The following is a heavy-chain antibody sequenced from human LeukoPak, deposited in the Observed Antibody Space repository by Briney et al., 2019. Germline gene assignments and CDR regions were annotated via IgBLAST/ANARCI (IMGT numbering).Heavy chain of an antibody. CDR3: ARDRRVRGPMDV. CDR2: MTASGSHI. J-gene: IGHJ6*03. V-gene: IGHV3-48*03. Sequence: GGSLRLSCAASGFTFRSFEMNWVRQAPGKGLEWISYMTASGSHIYYADSVKGRFTISRDNAKNTLYLQMGSLRAEDMAVYYCARDRRVRGPMDVWGKGTTVTISS. CDR1: GFTFRSFE. D-gene: IGHD3-10*01.